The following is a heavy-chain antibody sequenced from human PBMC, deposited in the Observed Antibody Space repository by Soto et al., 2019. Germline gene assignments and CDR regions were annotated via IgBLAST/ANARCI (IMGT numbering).Heavy chain of an antibody. CDR1: GGSISSGGYY. Sequence: QVQLQESGPGLVKPSQTLSLTCTVSGGSISSGGYYWSWIRQHPGKGLEWIGYIYYSGSTYYNPSLNRRVTISVDTSKNQFSLKLSSVTDADTAVYYCATRPSKWGDAFYMWGQGTMVTVSS. D-gene: IGHD1-26*01. CDR2: IYYSGST. J-gene: IGHJ3*02. CDR3: ATRPSKWGDAFYM. V-gene: IGHV4-31*03.